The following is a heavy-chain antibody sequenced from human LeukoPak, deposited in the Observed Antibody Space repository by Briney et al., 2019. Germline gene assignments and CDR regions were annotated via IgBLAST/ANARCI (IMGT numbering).Heavy chain of an antibody. J-gene: IGHJ5*02. D-gene: IGHD5-18*01. CDR3: ARGRYIAMVTNWFDP. CDR1: GGSFSGYY. CDR2: INHSGNT. Sequence: SETLSLTCAVYGGSFSGYYWSWIRQPPGKGLEWIGEINHSGNTNYNPSLKSRVTISVDTSKNQFSLKLSSVTAADTAVYYCARGRYIAMVTNWFDPWGQGTLVTVSS. V-gene: IGHV4-34*01.